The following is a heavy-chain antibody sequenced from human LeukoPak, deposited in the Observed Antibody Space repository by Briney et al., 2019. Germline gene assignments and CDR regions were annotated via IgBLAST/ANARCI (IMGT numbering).Heavy chain of an antibody. CDR3: ALDFQFRAP. CDR1: GFTFSSYW. D-gene: IGHD2-21*01. V-gene: IGHV3-74*01. CDR2: INTDGRST. J-gene: IGHJ5*02. Sequence: GGSLRLSCAASGFTFSSYWIHWVRQAPGKGLVWVSGINTDGRSTVYADSVKGRFTISRDNAKNTLYLQMNSLRGEDTAVYYRALDFQFRAPWGQGTLVTVSS.